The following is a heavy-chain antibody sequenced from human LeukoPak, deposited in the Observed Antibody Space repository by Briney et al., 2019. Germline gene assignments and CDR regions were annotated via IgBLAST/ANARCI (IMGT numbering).Heavy chain of an antibody. Sequence: PGGPLRLSCAASGFTFSSYGMHWVRQAPGKGLEWVAVIWYDGSDKYYADSVKGRFTISRDNSKNTLYLQMNSLRVEDTAVYYCAGVLGDSGWYLGWFDPWGQGTLVTVSS. CDR1: GFTFSSYG. D-gene: IGHD6-19*01. CDR2: IWYDGSDK. V-gene: IGHV3-33*01. CDR3: AGVLGDSGWYLGWFDP. J-gene: IGHJ5*02.